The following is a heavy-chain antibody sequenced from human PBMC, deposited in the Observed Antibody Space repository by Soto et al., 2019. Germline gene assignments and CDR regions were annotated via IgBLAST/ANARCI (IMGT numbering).Heavy chain of an antibody. V-gene: IGHV1-69*01. CDR2: IIPIFGAA. J-gene: IGHJ4*02. D-gene: IGHD1-1*01. CDR3: ASNDIKKARGRLPQDY. CDR1: GGTFSSYA. Sequence: QVQLVQSGAEVKKPGSSVKVSCKASGGTFSSYAISWVRQAPGQGLEWMGGIIPIFGAANYAQKFQGRVTITADESTSTAYMELSSLRSEDTAVYYCASNDIKKARGRLPQDYWGQGTLVTVSS.